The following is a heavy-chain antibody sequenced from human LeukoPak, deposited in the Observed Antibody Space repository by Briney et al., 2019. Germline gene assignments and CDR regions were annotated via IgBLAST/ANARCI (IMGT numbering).Heavy chain of an antibody. CDR2: ISYDGSNK. V-gene: IGHV3-30-3*01. J-gene: IGHJ4*02. D-gene: IGHD3-9*01. CDR3: ARELRYFDWLLNGFDH. Sequence: PGGSLRLSCAASGFTFSSYAMHWVRQAPGKGLEWVAVISYDGSNKYYADSVKGRFTISRDNSKNTLYLQMNSLRAEDTAVYYCARELRYFDWLLNGFDHWGQGTLVTVSS. CDR1: GFTFSSYA.